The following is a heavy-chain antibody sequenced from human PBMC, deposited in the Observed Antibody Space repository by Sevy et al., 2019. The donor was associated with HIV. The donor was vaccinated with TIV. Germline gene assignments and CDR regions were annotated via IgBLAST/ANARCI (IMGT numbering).Heavy chain of an antibody. J-gene: IGHJ6*02. CDR3: AKAVADSNYYYGLDV. D-gene: IGHD6-19*01. CDR2: IWFDGSKK. V-gene: IGHV3-33*06. CDR1: GFTFSTYS. Sequence: GGSLRLSCAASGFTFSTYSMHWVRQAPGKGLEWVALIWFDGSKKYYADSVKGRFTISRDNSKNTLYLQMNSLRAEDTAVYYCAKAVADSNYYYGLDVWGQGTTVTVSS.